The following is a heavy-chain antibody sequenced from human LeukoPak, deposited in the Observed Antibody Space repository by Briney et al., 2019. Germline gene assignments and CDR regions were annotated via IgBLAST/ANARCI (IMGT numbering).Heavy chain of an antibody. J-gene: IGHJ3*02. CDR1: GGSISSYY. CDR3: ARVGTYDFWSGTGPFDI. CDR2: IYYSGST. Sequence: PSETLSLTCTVSGGSISSYYWSWIRQPPGEGLEWIGYIYYSGSTNYNPSLKSRVTISVDTSKNQFSLKLSSVTAADTAVYYCARVGTYDFWSGTGPFDIWGQGTMVTVSS. V-gene: IGHV4-59*01. D-gene: IGHD3-3*01.